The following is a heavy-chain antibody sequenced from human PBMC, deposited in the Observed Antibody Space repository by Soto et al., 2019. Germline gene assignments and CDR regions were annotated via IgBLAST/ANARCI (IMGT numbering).Heavy chain of an antibody. CDR1: GFTFSSYA. Sequence: EVQLLESGGDLIQPGGSLRLSCAASGFTFSSYAMSWVRQAPGKGLGWVSAISSSGGSTFYADSVKGRFTISRDNSRNTRYLQMNSLRAEDTAIYYCAKYQPMTQPRPYFDYWGQGTRVTVSS. J-gene: IGHJ4*02. V-gene: IGHV3-23*01. CDR3: AKYQPMTQPRPYFDY. D-gene: IGHD3-22*01. CDR2: ISSSGGST.